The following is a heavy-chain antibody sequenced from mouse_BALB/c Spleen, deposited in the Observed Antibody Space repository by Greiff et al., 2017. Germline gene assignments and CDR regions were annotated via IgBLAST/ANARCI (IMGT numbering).Heavy chain of an antibody. CDR3: ARGDYRYDWFAY. J-gene: IGHJ3*01. CDR2: IWSGGST. D-gene: IGHD2-14*01. Sequence: VQRVESGPGLVQPSQSLSITCTVSGFSLTSYGVHWVRQSPGKGLEWLGVIWSGGSTDYNAAFISRLSISKDNSKSQVFFKMNSLQANDTAIYYCARGDYRYDWFAYWGQGTLVTVSA. CDR1: GFSLTSYG. V-gene: IGHV2-2*02.